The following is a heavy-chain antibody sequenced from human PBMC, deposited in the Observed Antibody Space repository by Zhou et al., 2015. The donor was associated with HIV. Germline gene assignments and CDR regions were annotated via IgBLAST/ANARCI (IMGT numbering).Heavy chain of an antibody. CDR3: AREPISASWALDL. CDR1: GFTFSSYG. CDR2: IWFDGSYK. J-gene: IGHJ3*01. Sequence: QVQLVESGGGVVQPGRSLRLSCAASGFTFSSYGMHWVRQAPGKGLEWVAVIWFDGSYKYYGDSVKGRFTISRDNSKNTLYLQMNSLRAEDTAVYYCAREPISASWALDLWGQGTMVTVSS. V-gene: IGHV3-33*01.